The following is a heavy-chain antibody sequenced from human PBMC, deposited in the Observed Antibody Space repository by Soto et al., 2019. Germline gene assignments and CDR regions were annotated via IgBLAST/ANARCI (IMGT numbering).Heavy chain of an antibody. Sequence: PSETLSVTCTVSGGTSSGSSYYWTWIRQPPGKGLEWIGSIYYGGSTYYNPSLKSRVTISVDTSKNQFSLKLSSVTAADTAVYYCARPSLDYGMDVWGQGTTVTVSS. CDR2: IYYGGST. V-gene: IGHV4-39*01. J-gene: IGHJ6*02. CDR1: GGTSSGSSYY. D-gene: IGHD1-1*01. CDR3: ARPSLDYGMDV.